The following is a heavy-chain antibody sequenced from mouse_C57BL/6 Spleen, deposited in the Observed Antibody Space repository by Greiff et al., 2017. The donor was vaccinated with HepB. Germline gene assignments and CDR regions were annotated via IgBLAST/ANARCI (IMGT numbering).Heavy chain of an antibody. J-gene: IGHJ3*01. V-gene: IGHV14-4*01. D-gene: IGHD2-2*01. CDR2: IDPENGDT. Sequence: EVQLQQSGAELVRPGASVKLSCTASGFNIKDDYMHWVKQRPEQGLEWIGWIDPENGDTEYASKFQGKATITADTSSNTAYLQLSSLTSEDTAVYYSTTYEVTTGFAYWGQGTLVTVSA. CDR1: GFNIKDDY. CDR3: TTYEVTTGFAY.